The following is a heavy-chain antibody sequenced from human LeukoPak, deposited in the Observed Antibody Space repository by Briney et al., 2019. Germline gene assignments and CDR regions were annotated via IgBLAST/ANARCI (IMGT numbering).Heavy chain of an antibody. V-gene: IGHV1-69*05. Sequence: SVKVSCKASGGTFSSYAISWVRQTPGQGLEWMGGIIPIFGTANYAQKFQGRVTITTDESTSTAYMELSSLRSEDTAVYYCASLSSSSSSGSDYWGQGTLVTVSS. J-gene: IGHJ4*02. D-gene: IGHD6-6*01. CDR2: IIPIFGTA. CDR1: GGTFSSYA. CDR3: ASLSSSSSSGSDY.